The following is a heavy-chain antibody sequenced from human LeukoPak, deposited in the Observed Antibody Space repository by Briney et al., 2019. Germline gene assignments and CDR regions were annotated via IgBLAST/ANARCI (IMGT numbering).Heavy chain of an antibody. CDR3: ARQNSNYDLDY. D-gene: IGHD4-11*01. V-gene: IGHV5-51*01. CDR1: GYSFSDYW. Sequence: GESLKIPCKGSGYSFSDYWIGWVRQMPGKGLEWMGIIYPGDSDIRYSPSFQGQVTISADKSSSTAFLQWSSLKASDTAMYYCARQNSNYDLDYWGQGTLVTVSS. CDR2: IYPGDSDI. J-gene: IGHJ4*02.